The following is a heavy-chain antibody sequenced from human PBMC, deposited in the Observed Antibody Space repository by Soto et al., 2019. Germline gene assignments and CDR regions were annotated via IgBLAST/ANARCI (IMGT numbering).Heavy chain of an antibody. CDR3: AHRRYYDRFDP. Sequence: QITLKESGPTLVKPTQTLTLTCTFSGFSLSTSGVGVGWIRQPPGKALEWLALIYWDDDKRYSPSLKSRLTITKDTTKNQVDLTITNMDPVDTATYHCAHRRYYDRFDPWGQGTLVTVSS. D-gene: IGHD3-22*01. CDR1: GFSLSTSGVG. V-gene: IGHV2-5*02. CDR2: IYWDDDK. J-gene: IGHJ5*02.